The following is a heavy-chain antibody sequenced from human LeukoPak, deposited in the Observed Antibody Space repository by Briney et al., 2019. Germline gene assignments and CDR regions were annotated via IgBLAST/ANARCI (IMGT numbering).Heavy chain of an antibody. Sequence: PGGSLRLSCAASGFTFSSYAMSWVRQAPGKGLEWVSAISGSGGSTYYADSVKGRFTISRDNSKNTLYLQMNSLRAEDTAVYYCAKDRHRMYYGSGSYYNHNPFDYWGQGTLVTVSS. CDR3: AKDRHRMYYGSGSYYNHNPFDY. CDR2: ISGSGGST. D-gene: IGHD3-10*01. J-gene: IGHJ4*02. CDR1: GFTFSSYA. V-gene: IGHV3-23*01.